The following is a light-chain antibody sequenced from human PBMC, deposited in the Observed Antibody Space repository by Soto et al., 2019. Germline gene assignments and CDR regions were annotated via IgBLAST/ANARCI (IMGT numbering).Light chain of an antibody. CDR3: LQYNTFPQT. J-gene: IGKJ2*01. CDR1: QMIARW. V-gene: IGKV1-5*01. CDR2: DAT. Sequence: IQMTQSPSTLSASVGDTVTLTCRSSQMIARWLAWYQQKPGTAPRLIIYDATSLQSGVPSRFSASASGTDFTLTISSLHPDDFAPSYCLQYNTFPQTFGQGTKLEI.